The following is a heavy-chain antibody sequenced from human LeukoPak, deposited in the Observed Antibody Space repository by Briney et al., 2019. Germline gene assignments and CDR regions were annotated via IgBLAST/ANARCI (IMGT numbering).Heavy chain of an antibody. CDR2: IIPILGIA. V-gene: IGHV1-69*04. D-gene: IGHD5-12*01. CDR3: ARAGMVATYWYFDL. Sequence: SVKVSCKASGGTFSSYAISWARQAPGQGLEWMGRIIPILGIANYAQKFQGRVTITADKSTSTAYMELSSLRSEDTAVYYCARAGMVATYWYFDLWGRGTLVTVSS. CDR1: GGTFSSYA. J-gene: IGHJ2*01.